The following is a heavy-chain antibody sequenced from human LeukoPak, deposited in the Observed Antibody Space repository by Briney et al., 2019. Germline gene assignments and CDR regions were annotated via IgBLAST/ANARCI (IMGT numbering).Heavy chain of an antibody. CDR1: GYTFTNYD. Sequence: GASVTVSCKASGYTFTNYDFSWVRQAPGQGLEWMGWINTNTGNPTYAQGFTGRFVFSLDTSVSTAYLQISSLKAEDTAVYYCARDFSLLDYDSSGGDYWGQGTLVTVSS. CDR2: INTNTGNP. D-gene: IGHD3-22*01. V-gene: IGHV7-4-1*02. CDR3: ARDFSLLDYDSSGGDY. J-gene: IGHJ4*02.